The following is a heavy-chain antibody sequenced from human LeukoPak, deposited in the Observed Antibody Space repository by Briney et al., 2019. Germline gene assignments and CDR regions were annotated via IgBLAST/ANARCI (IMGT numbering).Heavy chain of an antibody. V-gene: IGHV5-51*01. Sequence: GESLKISCQGSAYSFTYYWVGWVRQMPGKGLEWMGIIYPGDSDTRYSPSSQGQVTISADKSISTAYLQWSSLKASDTAMYFCARAYCGGDCYPQYFQHWGQGTLVTVSS. D-gene: IGHD2-21*02. CDR1: AYSFTYYW. CDR2: IYPGDSDT. CDR3: ARAYCGGDCYPQYFQH. J-gene: IGHJ1*01.